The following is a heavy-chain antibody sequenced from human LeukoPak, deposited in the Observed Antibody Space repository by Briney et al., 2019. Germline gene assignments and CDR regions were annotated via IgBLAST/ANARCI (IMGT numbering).Heavy chain of an antibody. V-gene: IGHV3-15*01. CDR3: TREVDYYGDYLLGIGY. D-gene: IGHD4-17*01. CDR2: IKSKTDGGTT. CDR1: GFTFSNAW. J-gene: IGHJ4*02. Sequence: PGGSLRLSCAASGFTFSNAWMSWVRQAPGKGLEWVGRIKSKTDGGTTDYAAPVKGRFTISRDDSKNTLYLQMNSLKTEDTAVYYCTREVDYYGDYLLGIGYWGQGTLVTVSS.